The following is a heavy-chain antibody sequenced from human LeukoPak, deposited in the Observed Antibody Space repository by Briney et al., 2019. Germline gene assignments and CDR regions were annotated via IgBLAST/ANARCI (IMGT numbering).Heavy chain of an antibody. CDR1: GFTVSSNY. V-gene: IGHV3-66*02. Sequence: GGSLRLSCAASGFTVSSNYMSWVRQAPGKGLEWVSVIYSGGSTYYADSVKGRFTISRDNSKNTLYLQMNSLRAEDTAVYYWARGGASLYCSSTSCHLDYWGQGTLVTVSS. CDR2: IYSGGST. D-gene: IGHD2-2*01. CDR3: ARGGASLYCSSTSCHLDY. J-gene: IGHJ4*02.